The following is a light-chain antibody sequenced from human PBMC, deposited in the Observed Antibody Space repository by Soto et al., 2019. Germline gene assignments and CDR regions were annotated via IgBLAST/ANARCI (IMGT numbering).Light chain of an antibody. CDR3: QQYNNWPPWT. Sequence: EIVMTQSPATLSVSQGERATLSCRASQSVSSNLAWYQQKPGQAPRRLIYGASTRATGIPARFSGSGSGTELTLTISSLQSEDFAVYYCQQYNNWPPWTFGQGTKVEIK. CDR1: QSVSSN. V-gene: IGKV3-15*01. J-gene: IGKJ1*01. CDR2: GAS.